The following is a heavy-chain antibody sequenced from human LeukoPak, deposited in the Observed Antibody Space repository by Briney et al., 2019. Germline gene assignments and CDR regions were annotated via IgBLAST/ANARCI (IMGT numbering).Heavy chain of an antibody. CDR1: GGSISSYY. CDR2: IYYSGST. J-gene: IGHJ6*02. V-gene: IGHV4-59*08. CDR3: ARLGLYYGMDV. D-gene: IGHD3/OR15-3a*01. Sequence: SETLSLTCTVSGGSISSYYWSWIRQPPGKGLEWIGYIYYSGSTNYNPSLKSRVTISVDTSKNQFSLKLSSVTAADTAVYYCARLGLYYGMDVWGQGTTATVSS.